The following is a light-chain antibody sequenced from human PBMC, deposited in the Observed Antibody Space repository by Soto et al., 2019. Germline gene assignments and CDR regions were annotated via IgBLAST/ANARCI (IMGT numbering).Light chain of an antibody. CDR3: HQYETSPNT. CDR1: QSVSSSY. J-gene: IGKJ2*01. V-gene: IGKV3-20*01. Sequence: EIVLTQSPGTLSLSPGERATLSCRSSQSVSSSYLTWYQQKPSQAPRLLIYGASNRATGIPDRFRGSGSGTDFTLTINRLEPEDFAVYYCHQYETSPNTFGQGTKLEMK. CDR2: GAS.